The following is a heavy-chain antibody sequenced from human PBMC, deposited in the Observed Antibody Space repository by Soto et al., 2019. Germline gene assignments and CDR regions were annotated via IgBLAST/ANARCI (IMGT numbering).Heavy chain of an antibody. CDR1: GFTFSSYA. Sequence: GGSLRLSCAASGFTFSSYAMHWVRQAPGKGLEWVAVISYDGSNKYYADSVKGRFTISRDNSKNTLYLQMNSLRAEDTAVYYCARDYYDSSGYYYGMDVWGQGTTVTVSS. D-gene: IGHD3-22*01. V-gene: IGHV3-30-3*01. J-gene: IGHJ6*02. CDR3: ARDYYDSSGYYYGMDV. CDR2: ISYDGSNK.